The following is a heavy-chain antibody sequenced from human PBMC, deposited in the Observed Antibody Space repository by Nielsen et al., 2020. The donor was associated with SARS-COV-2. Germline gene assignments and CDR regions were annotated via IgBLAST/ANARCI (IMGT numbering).Heavy chain of an antibody. J-gene: IGHJ2*01. Sequence: GESLKISCTTSGFTFGDYAMSWIRQAPGKGLEWVAQMSGSSSYIHYADSVKGRYTISKDSAKNSLYLQMNSLRAEDTAVYYCARVAGTPPVSYSYFDLWGRGTLVTVSS. CDR2: MSGSSSYI. D-gene: IGHD6-19*01. CDR3: ARVAGTPPVSYSYFDL. CDR1: GFTFGDYA. V-gene: IGHV3-11*05.